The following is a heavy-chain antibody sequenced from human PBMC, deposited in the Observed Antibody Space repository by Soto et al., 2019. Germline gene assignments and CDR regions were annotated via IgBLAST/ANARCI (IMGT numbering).Heavy chain of an antibody. CDR1: GYTFTRNW. Sequence: ESLKISCKGSGYTFTRNWIGWVRQMPGKGLEWMGIIFPIDSDTRYSPSSQGQVTISADNSISTAYLQWSSLKASDTAIYYCATPGGRDFNDFDVWGQGTMVTVSS. D-gene: IGHD2-21*02. CDR3: ATPGGRDFNDFDV. J-gene: IGHJ3*01. V-gene: IGHV5-51*01. CDR2: IFPIDSDT.